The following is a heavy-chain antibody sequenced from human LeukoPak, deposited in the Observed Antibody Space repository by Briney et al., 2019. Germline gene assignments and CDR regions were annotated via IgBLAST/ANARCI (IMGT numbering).Heavy chain of an antibody. CDR2: IKQDGSQI. Sequence: PGGSLRLSFAASGCTFSDYWMTWVRQAPGEGLEWVANIKQDGSQIYYVGSVNGRFTISRDNAKSSLSLQTNTLRADDTAVYYCARVARFVTAWHGVWEYWGQGTLVTVSS. V-gene: IGHV3-7*05. CDR3: ARVARFVTAWHGVWEY. J-gene: IGHJ4*02. CDR1: GCTFSDYW. D-gene: IGHD3-16*01.